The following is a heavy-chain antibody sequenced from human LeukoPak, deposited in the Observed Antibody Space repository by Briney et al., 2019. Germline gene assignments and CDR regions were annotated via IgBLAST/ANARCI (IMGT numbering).Heavy chain of an antibody. D-gene: IGHD3-22*01. CDR1: CYTFTSYC. J-gene: IGHJ4*02. CDR2: ISAYNGNT. CDR3: ARSHYYDSSGYYYHFDY. Sequence: ASVKVSCKASCYTFTSYCMSWVRQAPGQGLEWMGWISAYNGNTNYAQKLQGRVTMTTDTSTSTAYMELRSLRSDDTAVYYCARSHYYDSSGYYYHFDYWGQGTLVTVSS. V-gene: IGHV1-18*01.